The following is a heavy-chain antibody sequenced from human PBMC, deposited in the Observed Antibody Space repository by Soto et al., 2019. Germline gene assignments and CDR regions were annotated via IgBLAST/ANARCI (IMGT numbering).Heavy chain of an antibody. CDR3: AKDMFGGSSWFDAFDI. Sequence: EVQLVESGGGLVQPGRSLRLSCAASGFTFDDYAMHWVRQAPGKGLEWVSGISWNSGSIGYADSVKGRFTIARDNAKNSLDLQMNSLRAEDTALYYCAKDMFGGSSWFDAFDIWGQGTMVTVSS. D-gene: IGHD6-13*01. CDR2: ISWNSGSI. J-gene: IGHJ3*02. V-gene: IGHV3-9*01. CDR1: GFTFDDYA.